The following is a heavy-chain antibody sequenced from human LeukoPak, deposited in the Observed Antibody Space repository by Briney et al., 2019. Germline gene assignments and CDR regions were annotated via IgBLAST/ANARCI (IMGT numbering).Heavy chain of an antibody. Sequence: PSETLSLTCAVYGGSFSGYYWSWIRQPPGKGLEWIGEINHSGSTKYTPSLKSRVTISVDTSKNQFSLKLSSVTAADTAVYYCARGLPGALRSYYYGSGSYKDYFDYWGQGTLVTVSS. CDR3: ARGLPGALRSYYYGSGSYKDYFDY. V-gene: IGHV4-34*01. D-gene: IGHD3-10*01. J-gene: IGHJ4*02. CDR2: INHSGST. CDR1: GGSFSGYY.